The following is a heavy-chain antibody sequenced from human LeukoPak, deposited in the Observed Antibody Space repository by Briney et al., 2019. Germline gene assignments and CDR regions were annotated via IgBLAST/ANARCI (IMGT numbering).Heavy chain of an antibody. V-gene: IGHV1-8*03. D-gene: IGHD6-13*01. CDR2: MNPNSGNT. CDR1: GGTFSSYA. CDR3: ARAGYSSSWILFDY. Sequence: ASVKVSCKASGGTFSSYAISWVRQAPGQGLEWMGWMNPNSGNTGYAQKFQGRVTITRNTSISTAYMELSSLRSEDTTVYYCARAGYSSSWILFDYWGQGTLVTVSS. J-gene: IGHJ4*02.